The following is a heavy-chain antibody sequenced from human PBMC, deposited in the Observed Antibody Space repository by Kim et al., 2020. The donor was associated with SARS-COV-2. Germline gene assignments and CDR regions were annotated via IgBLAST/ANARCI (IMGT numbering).Heavy chain of an antibody. Sequence: QKFQGRVKMTAEKSTSTAYMELSSLRSEDTAVYYCARVASSSTIYYGMDVWGQGTTVTVSS. V-gene: IGHV1-69*04. CDR3: ARVASSSTIYYGMDV. J-gene: IGHJ6*02. D-gene: IGHD6-6*01.